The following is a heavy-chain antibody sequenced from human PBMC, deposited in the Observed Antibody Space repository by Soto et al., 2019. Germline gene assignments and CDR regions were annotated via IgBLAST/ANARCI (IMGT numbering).Heavy chain of an antibody. Sequence: GESLKISCKGSGYSFTSYWIGWVRQMPGKGLEWMGIIYPGDSDTRYSPSFQGHVTISADKSISXXXXXXXXXXXXXTAMYYCXRLQHSTYYYDSSGPYSAFDYWGQGTLVTVSS. CDR2: IYPGDSDT. D-gene: IGHD3-22*01. CDR3: XRLQHSTYYYDSSGPYSAFDY. V-gene: IGHV5-51*01. CDR1: GYSFTSYW. J-gene: IGHJ4*02.